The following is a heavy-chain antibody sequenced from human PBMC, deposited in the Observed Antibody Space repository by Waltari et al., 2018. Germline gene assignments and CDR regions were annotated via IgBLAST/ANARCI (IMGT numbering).Heavy chain of an antibody. CDR3: ARGQQLGNFDY. CDR1: GFPFSSYA. J-gene: IGHJ4*02. Sequence: QVQLVESGGGVVQPGRSLRLSCAASGFPFSSYAMHWVRQAPGKGLEWVAVISYDGSNKYYADSVKGRFTISRDNSKNTLYLQMNSLRAEDTAVYYCARGQQLGNFDYWGQGTLVTVSS. V-gene: IGHV3-30-3*01. D-gene: IGHD6-13*01. CDR2: ISYDGSNK.